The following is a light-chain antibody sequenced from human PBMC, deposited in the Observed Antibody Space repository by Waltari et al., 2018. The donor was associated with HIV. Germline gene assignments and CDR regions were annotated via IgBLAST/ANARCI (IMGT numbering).Light chain of an antibody. CDR1: SSHIGTGSD. J-gene: IGLJ2*01. Sequence: QSVLTQPPSVSGAPGPRVTIPCTGSSSHIGTGSDVPRYQQLPGTAPKLLIYGNYNRPSGVPDRFSGSKSGTSASLAITGLQAEDEADYYCQSFDSSLSGSVFGGGTKLTVL. CDR3: QSFDSSLSGSV. CDR2: GNY. V-gene: IGLV1-40*01.